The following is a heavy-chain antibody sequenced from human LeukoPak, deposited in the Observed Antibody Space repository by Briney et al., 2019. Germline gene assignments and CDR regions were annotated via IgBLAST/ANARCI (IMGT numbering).Heavy chain of an antibody. D-gene: IGHD3-9*01. Sequence: ASVKVSCKVSEYTVTEVAIHWVRQTGEGLEWMGGFHPKDADMIYAQKFQGRVTMTQDTSTDTAYMELSSLRSEDTAIYYCTTVYYTLLPGYLNHMDVWGKGTTVTISS. CDR2: FHPKDADM. V-gene: IGHV1-24*01. CDR3: TTVYYTLLPGYLNHMDV. CDR1: EYTVTEVA. J-gene: IGHJ6*03.